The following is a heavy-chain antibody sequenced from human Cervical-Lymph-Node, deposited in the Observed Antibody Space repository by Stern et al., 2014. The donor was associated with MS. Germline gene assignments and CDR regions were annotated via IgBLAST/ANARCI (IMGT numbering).Heavy chain of an antibody. D-gene: IGHD1-1*01. CDR3: ARWNDXSDY. V-gene: IGHV3-72*01. Sequence: VQLVESGGGLVXXXGXXXLSCAAXXXXFSDHXXXXXRQAPGKXXXXVGRIANXXXSXTXXXXXXXXGRXTXSXDDSXKSLYLQXXXLXXXXTXVXYXARWNDXSDYWGQGTLVTVSS. J-gene: IGHJ4*02. CDR2: IANXXXSXTX. CDR1: XXXFSDHX.